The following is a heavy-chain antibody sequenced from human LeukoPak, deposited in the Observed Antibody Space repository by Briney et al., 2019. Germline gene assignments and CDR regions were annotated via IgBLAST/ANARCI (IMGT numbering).Heavy chain of an antibody. J-gene: IGHJ4*02. CDR2: IYYSGST. CDR1: GGSISSYY. D-gene: IGHD3-22*01. V-gene: IGHV4-59*01. Sequence: SETLSPTCTVSGGSISSYYWSWIRQPPGKGLEWIGYIYYSGSTNYNPSLKSRVTISVDTSKNQLSLKLSSVTAADTAVYYCARVSGYYDSSGYYPKKYYFDYWGQGTLVTVSS. CDR3: ARVSGYYDSSGYYPKKYYFDY.